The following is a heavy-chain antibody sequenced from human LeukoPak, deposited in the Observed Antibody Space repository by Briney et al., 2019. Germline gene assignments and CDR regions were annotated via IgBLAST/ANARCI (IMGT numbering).Heavy chain of an antibody. CDR2: MYNSGST. D-gene: IGHD4-17*01. Sequence: SETLSLTCTVSGGSISGSYWGWIRQPPGKGLEWIAYMYNSGSTNYNPSLKSRVTISIDTSKNQFSLKLSSLTAADTAIYYCARGIESYGDYGYWGQGILVTVSS. CDR1: GGSISGSY. CDR3: ARGIESYGDYGY. J-gene: IGHJ4*02. V-gene: IGHV4-59*01.